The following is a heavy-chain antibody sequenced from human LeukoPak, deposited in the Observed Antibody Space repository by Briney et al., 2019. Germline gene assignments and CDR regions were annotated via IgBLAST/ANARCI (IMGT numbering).Heavy chain of an antibody. V-gene: IGHV1-8*01. Sequence: ASAWDSSEASGDTFSSSDFNSGPHTPGQRAQAIGLVNPNSRTTSYAQKFYGGVTMTSDTSISTAYKDPSSLRSENTAVYYCARAPRNWGFDYWGQGTLVTVSS. CDR3: ARAPRNWGFDY. CDR2: VNPNSRTT. CDR1: GDTFSSSD. D-gene: IGHD7-27*01. J-gene: IGHJ4*02.